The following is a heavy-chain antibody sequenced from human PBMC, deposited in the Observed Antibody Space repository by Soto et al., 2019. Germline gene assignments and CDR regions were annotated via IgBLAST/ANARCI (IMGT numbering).Heavy chain of an antibody. D-gene: IGHD2-8*02. Sequence: QVQLIPSGAEVEKPGASVKVSCKASGYTFSRYGMHWVRQAPGQGLEWMGWINTANGKTGYSEKFQGRVTITRDTSATTVYMELHSLRSEDTATYYCARESTGLSFDPWGQGILVTVSS. V-gene: IGHV1-3*04. J-gene: IGHJ5*02. CDR3: ARESTGLSFDP. CDR1: GYTFSRYG. CDR2: INTANGKT.